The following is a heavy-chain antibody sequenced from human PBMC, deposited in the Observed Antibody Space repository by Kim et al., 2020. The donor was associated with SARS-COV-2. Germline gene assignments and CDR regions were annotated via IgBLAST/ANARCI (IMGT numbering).Heavy chain of an antibody. J-gene: IGHJ6*02. Sequence: ASVKVSCKASGYTFTSYGISWVRQAPGQGLEWMGWISAYNGNTNYAQKLQGRVTMTTDTSTSTAYMELRSLRSDDTAVYYCARDPPETYGSGSYYRLGAYYYGMDVWGQGTTVTVSS. CDR1: GYTFTSYG. CDR2: ISAYNGNT. V-gene: IGHV1-18*01. CDR3: ARDPPETYGSGSYYRLGAYYYGMDV. D-gene: IGHD3-10*01.